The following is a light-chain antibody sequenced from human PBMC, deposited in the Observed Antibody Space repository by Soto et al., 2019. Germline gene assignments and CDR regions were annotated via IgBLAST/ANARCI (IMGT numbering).Light chain of an antibody. CDR3: SSYTSTSTV. V-gene: IGLV2-14*01. Sequence: QSVLTQPASVSGSPGQSITISCTGTSSDVGGHKYVSWYQQDPGKAPKLMIYEVSLRPSGVSNRFSGSKSGNTASLTISGLQAEDEAEYYCSSYTSTSTVFGTGTKVTVL. CDR2: EVS. CDR1: SSDVGGHKY. J-gene: IGLJ1*01.